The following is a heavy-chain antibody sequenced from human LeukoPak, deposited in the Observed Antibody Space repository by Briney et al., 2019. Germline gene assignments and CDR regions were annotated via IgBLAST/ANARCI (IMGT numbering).Heavy chain of an antibody. D-gene: IGHD7-27*01. V-gene: IGHV4-38-2*02. CDR2: IYHSGST. CDR3: ARVLTGDSYYFDY. J-gene: IGHJ4*02. CDR1: GYSIGSGYY. Sequence: SETLSLTCTVSGYSIGSGYYWGWIRQPPGKGLEWIGSIYHSGSTYYNPSLKSRVTISVDTSKNQFSLKLSSVTAADTAVYYCARVLTGDSYYFDYWGQGTLVTVSS.